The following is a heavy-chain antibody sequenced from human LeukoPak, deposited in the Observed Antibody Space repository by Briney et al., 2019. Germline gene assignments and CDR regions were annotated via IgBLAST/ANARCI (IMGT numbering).Heavy chain of an antibody. Sequence: ASVKVSCKASGYTFTSYGISWVRQAPGQGLEWMGWTSAYNGNTNYAQKLQGRVTMTTDTSTSTAYMELRSLRSDDTAVYYCARDGSWDPPTEAFDIWGQGTMVTVSS. D-gene: IGHD3-10*01. J-gene: IGHJ3*02. CDR2: TSAYNGNT. CDR1: GYTFTSYG. CDR3: ARDGSWDPPTEAFDI. V-gene: IGHV1-18*01.